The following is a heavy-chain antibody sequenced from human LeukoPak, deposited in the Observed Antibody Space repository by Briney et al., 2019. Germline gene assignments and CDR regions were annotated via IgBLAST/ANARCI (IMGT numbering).Heavy chain of an antibody. V-gene: IGHV3-64D*09. J-gene: IGHJ5*02. CDR1: GFTFSTYA. CDR2: INDNGGST. D-gene: IGHD6-19*01. Sequence: TGGSLRLSCSASGFTFSTYAMHWVRQAPGKGLEYVSAINDNGGSTYYADSAKGRFTISRDNSKNTLYLQMSSLRAEDTAVYYCVKRDSSGPWGQGTLVTVSS. CDR3: VKRDSSGP.